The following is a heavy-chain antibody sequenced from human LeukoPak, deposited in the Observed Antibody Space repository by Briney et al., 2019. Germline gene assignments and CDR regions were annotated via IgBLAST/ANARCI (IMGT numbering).Heavy chain of an antibody. J-gene: IGHJ3*02. V-gene: IGHV1-69*01. D-gene: IGHD1-14*01. CDR1: GGTFSSYA. Sequence: AASVKVSCKASGGTFSSYAISWVRQAPGQGLEWMGGIIPIFTTSNYTHKFHGRVTITADEATSTAYMELSSLRSEDTAVYYCHHAGDPFDIWGQGTLVTVSS. CDR3: HHAGDPFDI. CDR2: IIPIFTTS.